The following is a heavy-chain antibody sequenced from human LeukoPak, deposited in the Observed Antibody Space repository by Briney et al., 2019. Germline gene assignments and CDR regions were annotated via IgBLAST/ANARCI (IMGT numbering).Heavy chain of an antibody. CDR1: GFTVSSYS. Sequence: PGGSLRLSCAASGFTVSSYSMNWVRQPPGEGLEWVSSISSSSSYIYYADSVKGRFTISRDNAKNSLYLQMNSLRAEDTAVYYCARDLGYCTNGVCYAYHFDYWGQGTLVTVSS. V-gene: IGHV3-21*01. J-gene: IGHJ4*02. D-gene: IGHD2-8*01. CDR3: ARDLGYCTNGVCYAYHFDY. CDR2: ISSSSSYI.